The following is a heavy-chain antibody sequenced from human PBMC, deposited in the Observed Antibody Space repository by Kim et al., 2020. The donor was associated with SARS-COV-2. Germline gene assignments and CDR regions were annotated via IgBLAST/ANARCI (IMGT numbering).Heavy chain of an antibody. J-gene: IGHJ4*02. D-gene: IGHD6-6*01. V-gene: IGHV1-18*01. Sequence: ASVKVSCKASGYTFTSYGISWVRQAPGQGLEWMGWISAYNGNTNYAQKLQGRVTMTTDTSTSTAYMELRSLSSDDTAVYCCARDFLMQLGTASFDYWGQGTLVTVSS. CDR2: ISAYNGNT. CDR1: GYTFTSYG. CDR3: ARDFLMQLGTASFDY.